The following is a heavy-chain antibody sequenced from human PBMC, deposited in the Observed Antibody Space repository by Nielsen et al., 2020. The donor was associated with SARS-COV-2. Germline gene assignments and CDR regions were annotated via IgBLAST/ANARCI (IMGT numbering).Heavy chain of an antibody. Sequence: SETLSLTCTVSGGSISSGGYYWTWIRQPAGKGLEWIGRVFATGNTNYNPSLKSRITISVDTSKNQFSLKLKFVTAADTAVYYCARAPDIVLLPTAISIWGQGTMVPVSS. CDR1: GGSISSGGYY. CDR2: VFATGNT. CDR3: ARAPDIVLLPTAISI. J-gene: IGHJ3*02. D-gene: IGHD2-2*01. V-gene: IGHV4-61*02.